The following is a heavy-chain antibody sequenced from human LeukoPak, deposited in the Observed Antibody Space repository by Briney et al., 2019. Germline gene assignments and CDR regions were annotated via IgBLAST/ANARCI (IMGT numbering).Heavy chain of an antibody. CDR3: ARDVRVDTAIYYMVF. Sequence: ASVTVSYKASGYTFTGYYMHWVRPAPGQGLEWMGWINPNSGGTNYAQKFQGRVTMTRDTSISTAYMELSRLRSDDTAVYYCARDVRVDTAIYYMVFWGKGTTVTVSS. D-gene: IGHD5-18*01. CDR1: GYTFTGYY. J-gene: IGHJ6*03. CDR2: INPNSGGT. V-gene: IGHV1-2*02.